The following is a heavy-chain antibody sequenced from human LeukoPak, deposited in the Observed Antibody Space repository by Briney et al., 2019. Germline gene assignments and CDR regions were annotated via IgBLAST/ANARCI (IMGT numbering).Heavy chain of an antibody. Sequence: SETLSLTCTVSGGSISSYYWSWIRQPPGKGLEWIGYIYYSGSTNYNTSLKSRVTISVDTSKNQFSLKLSSVTAADTAVYYCARGRLYYDSSGYYFDYWGQGTLVTVSS. CDR3: ARGRLYYDSSGYYFDY. CDR1: GGSISSYY. D-gene: IGHD3-22*01. J-gene: IGHJ4*02. CDR2: IYYSGST. V-gene: IGHV4-59*01.